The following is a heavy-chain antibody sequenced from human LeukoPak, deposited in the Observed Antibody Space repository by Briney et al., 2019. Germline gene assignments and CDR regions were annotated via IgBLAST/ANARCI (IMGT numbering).Heavy chain of an antibody. Sequence: SETLSLTCAVYGGSFSGYYWSWIRQPPGKGLEWIGEINHSGNTNYNPSLKSRVTISVDTSKNQFSLKLSSVTAADTAVYYCAREGSSLAVAGTFIDYWGQGTLVTVSS. CDR1: GGSFSGYY. J-gene: IGHJ4*02. CDR2: INHSGNT. D-gene: IGHD6-19*01. V-gene: IGHV4-34*01. CDR3: AREGSSLAVAGTFIDY.